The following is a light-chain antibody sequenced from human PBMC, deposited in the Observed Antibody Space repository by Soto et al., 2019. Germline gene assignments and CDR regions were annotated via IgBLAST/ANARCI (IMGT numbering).Light chain of an antibody. J-gene: IGKJ5*01. CDR3: QQRFSSPIT. V-gene: IGKV1-39*01. Sequence: DIQMSQAPSSLSAAVGDRVTITCRASQSISSFLNWYQQNPGKDPKLLIYTAYSLQSGVPSRFSGSGSGTDFTLTISSLQTQAFATYYCQQRFSSPITFGQGTRLEIK. CDR2: TAY. CDR1: QSISSF.